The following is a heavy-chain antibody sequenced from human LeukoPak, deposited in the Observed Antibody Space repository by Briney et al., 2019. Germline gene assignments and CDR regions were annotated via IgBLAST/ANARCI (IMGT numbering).Heavy chain of an antibody. CDR1: GITFTKAW. CDR3: TRGPHPRYSYGYEGVDY. D-gene: IGHD5-18*01. J-gene: IGHJ4*02. V-gene: IGHV3-49*04. CDR2: IRSKAYGGTT. Sequence: GGSLRLSCAASGITFTKAWMSWVRQAPGEGLEWVGFIRSKAYGGTTEYAASVKGRFTISRDDSKSIAYLQMNSLKTEDTAVYYCTRGPHPRYSYGYEGVDYWGQGTLVTVSS.